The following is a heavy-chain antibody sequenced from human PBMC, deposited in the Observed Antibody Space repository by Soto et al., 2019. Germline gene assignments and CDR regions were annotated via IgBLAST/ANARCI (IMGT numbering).Heavy chain of an antibody. CDR3: ARDRSQQLVFDY. V-gene: IGHV1-3*01. CDR1: GYTFTSYA. J-gene: IGHJ4*02. D-gene: IGHD6-13*01. CDR2: INAGNGNT. Sequence: ASVKVSCKASGYTFTSYAMHWVRQAPGQRLEWMGWINAGNGNTKYSQKFQGRVTITRDTSASTAYMELSSLRSEDTAVYYCARDRSQQLVFDYWGQGTLVTVSS.